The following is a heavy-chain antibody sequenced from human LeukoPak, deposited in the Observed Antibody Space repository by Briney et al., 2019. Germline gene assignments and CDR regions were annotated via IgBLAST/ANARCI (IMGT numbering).Heavy chain of an antibody. Sequence: SGGSLRLSCAASGFTFSSYAMSWVRQAPGKGLEWVSAISGSGGSTYYADSVKGRFTISRDNSKNTLYLQMNSLRAEDTAVYYCAKDITFVGVIVTFDYWGQGTLVTVSS. V-gene: IGHV3-23*01. J-gene: IGHJ4*02. CDR2: ISGSGGST. CDR3: AKDITFVGVIVTFDY. D-gene: IGHD3-16*02. CDR1: GFTFSSYA.